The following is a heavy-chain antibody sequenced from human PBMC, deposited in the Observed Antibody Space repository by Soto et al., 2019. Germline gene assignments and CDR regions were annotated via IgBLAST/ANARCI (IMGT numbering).Heavy chain of an antibody. V-gene: IGHV3-23*01. CDR3: APRRPDIVVVPAPP. CDR1: GFTFSSYA. Sequence: LRLSCAASGFTFSSYAMSWVRQAPGKGLEWVSAISGSGGSTYYADSVKGRFTISRDNSKNTLYLQMNSLRVEDTAVYYCAPRRPDIVVVPAPPWGQGTLVTVSS. J-gene: IGHJ5*02. CDR2: ISGSGGST. D-gene: IGHD2-2*01.